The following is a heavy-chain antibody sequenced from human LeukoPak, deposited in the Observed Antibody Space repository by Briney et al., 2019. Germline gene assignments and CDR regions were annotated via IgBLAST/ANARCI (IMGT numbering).Heavy chain of an antibody. J-gene: IGHJ4*02. D-gene: IGHD2-2*01. V-gene: IGHV3-30*04. CDR1: GFIFSSYA. CDR2: ISYDGSDK. Sequence: GGSLRLSCAASGFIFSSYAMSWVRQAPGKGLEWVAVISYDGSDKYYADSVKGRFTISRDNSKNTLYLQMNSLRAEDTAVFYCARAEGQYCSSTSCFARQGYWGQGALVTVSS. CDR3: ARAEGQYCSSTSCFARQGY.